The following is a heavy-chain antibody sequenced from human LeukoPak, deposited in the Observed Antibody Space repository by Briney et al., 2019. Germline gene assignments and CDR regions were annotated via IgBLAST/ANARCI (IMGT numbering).Heavy chain of an antibody. D-gene: IGHD6-19*01. CDR2: IHNSGSP. CDR1: GASITTYC. CDR3: ARDLGNVGWLIDY. V-gene: IGHV4-4*07. J-gene: IGHJ4*02. Sequence: SETLSLTCSVSGASITTYCWSWIRQSAGKGLEWIGRIHNSGSPHYNPSLTGRATMSLDTSNNQYSLKRTSVTAAATPVYYCARDLGNVGWLIDYWGQGTGVPVSS.